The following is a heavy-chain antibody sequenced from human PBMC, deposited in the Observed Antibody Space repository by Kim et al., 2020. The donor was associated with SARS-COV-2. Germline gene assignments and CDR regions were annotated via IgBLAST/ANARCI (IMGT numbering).Heavy chain of an antibody. V-gene: IGHV1-69*01. J-gene: IGHJ4*02. D-gene: IGHD3-22*01. Sequence: YEQKFQGRVTITADESTSTAYMELSSLRSEDTAVYYCARGDYDSSLDFDYWGQGTLVTVSS. CDR3: ARGDYDSSLDFDY.